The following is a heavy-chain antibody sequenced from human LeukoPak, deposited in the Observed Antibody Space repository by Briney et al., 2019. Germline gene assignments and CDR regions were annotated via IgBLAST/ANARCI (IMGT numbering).Heavy chain of an antibody. CDR3: ARVGIAAAKGYFDY. V-gene: IGHV1-18*01. CDR2: IGAYNGNT. CDR1: GYTFTSYG. D-gene: IGHD6-13*01. J-gene: IGHJ4*02. Sequence: ASVKVSCKASGYTFTSYGISWVRQAPGQGLEWMGWIGAYNGNTNYAQKLQGRVTMTTDTSTSTAYMELSSLRSEDTAVYYCARVGIAAAKGYFDYWGQGTLVTVSS.